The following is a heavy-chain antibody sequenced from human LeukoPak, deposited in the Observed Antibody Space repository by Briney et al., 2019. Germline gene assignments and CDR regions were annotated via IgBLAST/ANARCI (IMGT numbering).Heavy chain of an antibody. CDR2: ISDTGGST. V-gene: IGHV3-23*01. CDR1: AFTFANFS. CDR3: AKGRIHPYMAPEY. Sequence: GGSLRLSCAASAFTFANFSMSWVRQAPGKGLEWVSAISDTGGSTFYADSVKGRFTISRDNAKNTLYLQMNRLRAEDTAVYYCAKGRIHPYMAPEYWGQGTLVTVSS. D-gene: IGHD5-18*01. J-gene: IGHJ4*02.